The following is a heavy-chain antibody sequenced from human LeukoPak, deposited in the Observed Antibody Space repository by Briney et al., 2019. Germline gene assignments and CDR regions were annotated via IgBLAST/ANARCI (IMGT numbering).Heavy chain of an antibody. CDR3: ATSKGDILTGYYNAALDY. D-gene: IGHD3-9*01. CDR1: GFTFSSYA. J-gene: IGHJ4*02. Sequence: GGSLRLSCAASGFTFSSYAMSWVRQAPGKGLEWVSAISGSGGSTYYADSVKGRFTISRDNSKNTLYLQMNSLRAEDTAVYYCATSKGDILTGYYNAALDYWGQGTLVTVSS. V-gene: IGHV3-23*01. CDR2: ISGSGGST.